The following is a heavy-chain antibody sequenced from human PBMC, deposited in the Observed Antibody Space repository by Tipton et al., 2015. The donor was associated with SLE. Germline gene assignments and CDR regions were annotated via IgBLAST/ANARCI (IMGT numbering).Heavy chain of an antibody. Sequence: SLRLSCTASGFSFSSFWTSWVRQAPGKGLEWVANIGPDGKTVYYADSLKGRFTISRDNAQSSVYLQLSSLRVDDTALYHCAAVAMGHWGPGTLGTVSS. J-gene: IGHJ4*02. CDR2: IGPDGKTV. D-gene: IGHD5-24*01. CDR3: AAVAMGH. CDR1: GFSFSSFW. V-gene: IGHV3-7*01.